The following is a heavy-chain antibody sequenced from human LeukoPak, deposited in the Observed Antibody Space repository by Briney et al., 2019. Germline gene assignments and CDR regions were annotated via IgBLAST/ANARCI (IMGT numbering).Heavy chain of an antibody. Sequence: GGSLRLSCAASGFTFSSYALHWVRQAPGKGLEWVAVISYDGSNKYYADSVKGRFTISRDNSKNTLYLQMNSLRAEDTAVYYCVRYRYDILTGAYTDDAFDIWGQGTMVTVSS. CDR3: VRYRYDILTGAYTDDAFDI. D-gene: IGHD3-9*01. V-gene: IGHV3-30*04. CDR1: GFTFSSYA. J-gene: IGHJ3*02. CDR2: ISYDGSNK.